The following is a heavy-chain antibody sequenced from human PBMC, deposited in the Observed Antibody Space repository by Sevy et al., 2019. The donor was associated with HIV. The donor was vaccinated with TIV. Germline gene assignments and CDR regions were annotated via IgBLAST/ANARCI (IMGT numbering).Heavy chain of an antibody. V-gene: IGHV4-30-4*01. D-gene: IGHD4-17*01. J-gene: IGHJ3*02. CDR2: IYYSGST. CDR3: AIATEDRGLDAFDI. CDR1: GGSISSGDYY. Sequence: SETLSLTCTVSGGSISSGDYYWSWIRQPPGKGLEWIGYIYYSGSTYYNPSLKSRVTISVDTSKNQFSLKLSSVTAADTAVYYCAIATEDRGLDAFDIWGQGTMVTVSS.